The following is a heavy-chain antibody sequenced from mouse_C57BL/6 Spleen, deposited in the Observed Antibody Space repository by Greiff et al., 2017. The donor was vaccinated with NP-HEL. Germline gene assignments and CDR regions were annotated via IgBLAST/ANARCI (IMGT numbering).Heavy chain of an antibody. J-gene: IGHJ3*01. V-gene: IGHV5-4*01. CDR2: ISDGGSYT. CDR3: ARDGSQWFAY. CDR1: GFTFSSYA. Sequence: EVKVVESGGGLVKPGGSLKLSCAASGFTFSSYAMSWVRQTPEKRLEWVATISDGGSYTYYPDNVKGRFTISRDNAKNNLYLQMSHLKSEDTAMYYCARDGSQWFAYWGQGTLVTVSA.